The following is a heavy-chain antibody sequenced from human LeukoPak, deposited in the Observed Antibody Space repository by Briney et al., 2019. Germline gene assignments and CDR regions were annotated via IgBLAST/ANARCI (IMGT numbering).Heavy chain of an antibody. CDR2: IYHSGST. Sequence: SETLSLTCAVSGGSISSGGYSWSWIRQPPGKGLEWIGYIYHSGSTYYNPSLKSRVTISVDTSKNQFSLKLSSVTAADTAVYYCASLHYYDSSGYSKYYFDYWGQGTLVTVSS. CDR1: GGSISSGGYS. CDR3: ASLHYYDSSGYSKYYFDY. J-gene: IGHJ4*02. V-gene: IGHV4-30-2*02. D-gene: IGHD3-22*01.